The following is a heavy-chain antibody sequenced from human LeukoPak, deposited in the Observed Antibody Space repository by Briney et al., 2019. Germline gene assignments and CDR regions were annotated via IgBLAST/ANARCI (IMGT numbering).Heavy chain of an antibody. CDR1: GGSISSYY. J-gene: IGHJ6*03. V-gene: IGHV4-59*01. CDR3: ARAEGSSWQYYYYYMDV. CDR2: IYYSGST. Sequence: SETLSLTCTVSGGSISSYYWSWIRQPPGKGLEWIGYIYYSGSTNYNPSLKSRVTISVDTSKNQFSLKLSSVTAADTAVYYCARAEGSSWQYYYYYMDVWGKGTTVTVSS. D-gene: IGHD6-13*01.